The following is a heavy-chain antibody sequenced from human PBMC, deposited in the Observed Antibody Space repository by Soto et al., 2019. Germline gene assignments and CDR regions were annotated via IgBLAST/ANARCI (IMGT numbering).Heavy chain of an antibody. V-gene: IGHV3-74*01. J-gene: IGHJ1*01. CDR3: GTVFEH. Sequence: WVRQLPGKGLVWVSRINSDGSSISYADSVKGRFTISRDNAKNTLYRQMNSLRVEDTAMHSGGTVFEHGGQGCPVTDSS. CDR2: INSDGSSI. D-gene: IGHD3-9*01.